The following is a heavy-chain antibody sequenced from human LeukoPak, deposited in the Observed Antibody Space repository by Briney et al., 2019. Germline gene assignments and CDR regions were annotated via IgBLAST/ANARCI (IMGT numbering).Heavy chain of an antibody. Sequence: PGGSLRLSCAASGFTFSSYSMNWVRQAPGKGLEWVSYISSSSSTIYYADSAKGRFTISRDNAKNSLYLQMNSLRAEDTAVYYCARDPQDSSETFDYWGQGTLVTVSS. CDR3: ARDPQDSSETFDY. CDR2: ISSSSSTI. D-gene: IGHD3-22*01. J-gene: IGHJ4*02. V-gene: IGHV3-48*01. CDR1: GFTFSSYS.